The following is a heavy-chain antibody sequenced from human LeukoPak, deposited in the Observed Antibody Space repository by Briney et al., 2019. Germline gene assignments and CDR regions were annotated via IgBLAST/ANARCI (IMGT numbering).Heavy chain of an antibody. Sequence: SETLSLTCAVSGGSISSGGYSWSWIRQPPGKGLEWIGYIYHSGSTYYNPSLKSRVTISVDRSKNQFSLKLSSVAAADTAVYYCARGQAGNYDFWSGYHLNFDYWGQETLVTVSS. J-gene: IGHJ4*02. CDR1: GGSISSGGYS. CDR2: IYHSGST. CDR3: ARGQAGNYDFWSGYHLNFDY. D-gene: IGHD3-3*01. V-gene: IGHV4-30-2*01.